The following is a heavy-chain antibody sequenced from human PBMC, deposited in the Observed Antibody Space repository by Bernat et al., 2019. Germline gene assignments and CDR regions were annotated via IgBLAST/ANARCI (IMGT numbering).Heavy chain of an antibody. CDR1: GFTVSSNY. Sequence: EVQLVETGGGLIQPGGSLGPSCAASGFTVSSNYMSWVRQAPGKGLGWVSVLYSGGSTYYADSVKGRFTIARDNSKNTLDLQKNSLRAEETAVYYCARAGGYYDYIWGSYRVNDAFDIWGQGTMVTVSS. CDR3: ARAGGYYDYIWGSYRVNDAFDI. V-gene: IGHV3-53*02. D-gene: IGHD3-16*02. J-gene: IGHJ3*02. CDR2: LYSGGST.